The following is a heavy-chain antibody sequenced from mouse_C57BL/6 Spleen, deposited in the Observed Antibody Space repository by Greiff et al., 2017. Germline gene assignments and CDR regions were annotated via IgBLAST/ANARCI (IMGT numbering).Heavy chain of an antibody. Sequence: EVQVVESGGGLVKPGGSLKLSCAASGFTFSSYAMSWVRQTPEKRLEWVATISDGGSYTYYPDNVKGRFTISRDNAKNNLYLQMSHLKSEDTAMYYCARASNYYAMDYWGQGTSVTVSS. CDR1: GFTFSSYA. CDR2: ISDGGSYT. CDR3: ARASNYYAMDY. V-gene: IGHV5-4*01. J-gene: IGHJ4*01. D-gene: IGHD2-5*01.